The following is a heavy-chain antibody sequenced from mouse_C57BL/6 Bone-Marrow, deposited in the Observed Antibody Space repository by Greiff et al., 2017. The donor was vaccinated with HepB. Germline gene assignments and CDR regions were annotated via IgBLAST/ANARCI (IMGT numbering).Heavy chain of an antibody. CDR3: ANDYYGSSPWYFDV. CDR1: GFSLTSYG. Sequence: VQLQQSGPGLVQPSQSLSITCTVSGFSLTSYGVHWVRQSPGKGLEWLGVIWRGGSTDYNAAFMSRLSITKDNSKSQVFFKMNSLQADDTAIYYCANDYYGSSPWYFDVWGTGTTVTVSS. V-gene: IGHV2-5*01. CDR2: IWRGGST. J-gene: IGHJ1*03. D-gene: IGHD1-1*01.